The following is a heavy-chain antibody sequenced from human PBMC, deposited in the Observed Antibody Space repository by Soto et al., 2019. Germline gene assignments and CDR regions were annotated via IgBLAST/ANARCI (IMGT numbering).Heavy chain of an antibody. Sequence: ASVKVSCKASGYTFTGYYMHWVRQAPGQGLEWMGWINPNSGGTNYAQKFKGWVTMTRDKSISTAYMELSRLRSDDTAVYYCARSDGGGTWELLPHYYYHSGMDVWGQGTTVIFSS. J-gene: IGHJ6*02. CDR1: GYTFTGYY. CDR2: INPNSGGT. D-gene: IGHD1-26*01. V-gene: IGHV1-2*04. CDR3: ARSDGGGTWELLPHYYYHSGMDV.